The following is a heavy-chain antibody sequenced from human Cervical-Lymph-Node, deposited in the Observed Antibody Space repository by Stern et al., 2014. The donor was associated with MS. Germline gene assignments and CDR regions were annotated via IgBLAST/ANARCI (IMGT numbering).Heavy chain of an antibody. V-gene: IGHV4-61*02. CDR1: GGSISSGSYY. Sequence: QLQLQESGPGLVKPSQTLSLTCTVSGGSISSGSYYWSWIRQPAGKGLEWIGRIYTSGSTNYNPSLKSRVTISVDTSKNQFSLKLSFVTAADTAVYYCARDAGDGYNYDSFDYWGQGTLVTVSS. J-gene: IGHJ4*02. CDR2: IYTSGST. CDR3: ARDAGDGYNYDSFDY. D-gene: IGHD5-24*01.